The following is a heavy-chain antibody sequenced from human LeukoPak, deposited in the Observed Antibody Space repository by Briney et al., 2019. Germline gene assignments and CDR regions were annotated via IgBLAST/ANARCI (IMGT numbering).Heavy chain of an antibody. CDR1: GYSFGDYA. CDR3: ARGGSGSGYLYYFDS. V-gene: IGHV1-2*06. Sequence: ASVKVSCKASGYSFGDYALHWVRQAPGQGLEWMGRTNSNSGGTSYAQNFQGRVTMSRDTFISTAYMEVSGLTSDDTAMYYCARGGSGSGYLYYFDSWGQGTLVSVSS. D-gene: IGHD3-10*01. CDR2: TNSNSGGT. J-gene: IGHJ4*02.